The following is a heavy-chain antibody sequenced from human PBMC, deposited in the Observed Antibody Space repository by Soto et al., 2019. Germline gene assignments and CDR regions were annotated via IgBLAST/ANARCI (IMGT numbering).Heavy chain of an antibody. Sequence: NAWMTWVRQAPGKGLEWVGRIKSITDGGTTDYAAPVKGRFTISRDDSKDTLYLQMNNLRTEDTAVYHCTTDSADIVVVPATFGMDVWGQGTTVTVSS. CDR1: NAW. CDR3: TTDSADIVVVPATFGMDV. J-gene: IGHJ6*02. V-gene: IGHV3-15*01. D-gene: IGHD2-2*01. CDR2: IKSITDGGTT.